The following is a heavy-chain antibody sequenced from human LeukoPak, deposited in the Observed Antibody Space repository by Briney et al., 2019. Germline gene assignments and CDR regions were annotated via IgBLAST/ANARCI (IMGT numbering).Heavy chain of an antibody. J-gene: IGHJ3*02. V-gene: IGHV1-2*02. Sequence: ASVKVSCKASGYTFTGYYMHWVRQAPGQGLEWMGWINPNSGGTNYAQKFQGRVTITRDTSASTAYMELSSLRSEDTAVYYCARDREAYCGGDCYSDAFDIWGQGTMVTVSS. D-gene: IGHD2-21*02. CDR3: ARDREAYCGGDCYSDAFDI. CDR1: GYTFTGYY. CDR2: INPNSGGT.